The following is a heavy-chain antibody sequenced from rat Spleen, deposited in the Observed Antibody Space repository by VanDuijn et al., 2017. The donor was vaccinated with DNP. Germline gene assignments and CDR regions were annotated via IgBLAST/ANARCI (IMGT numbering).Heavy chain of an antibody. J-gene: IGHJ2*01. CDR1: GVTFSNYD. V-gene: IGHV5-20*01. Sequence: EVHLVESGGGLVQPGGSMKLSCAASGVTFSNYDMAWVRQAPKKGLEWVATISYDGTGSYYRDSVKGRFTISRDNGKSTLYLQMESLRSEDSATYYCTKDAFDYWGQGVMVTVSS. CDR3: TKDAFDY. CDR2: ISYDGTGS.